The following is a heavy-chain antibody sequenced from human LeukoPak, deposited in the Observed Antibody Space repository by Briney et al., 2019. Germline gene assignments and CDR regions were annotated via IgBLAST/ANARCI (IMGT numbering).Heavy chain of an antibody. V-gene: IGHV1-2*02. CDR2: INPNGGGT. CDR3: ARSKIIAVAPTD. D-gene: IGHD6-19*01. J-gene: IGHJ4*02. Sequence: ASVKVSCKASGYAFIDYYIHWVRQAPGQGLEWMGWINPNGGGTHYPQKFQGRVTMTRDTSISTVYMELSRLRSDDTAMYYCARSKIIAVAPTDWGQGTLVTVSS. CDR1: GYAFIDYY.